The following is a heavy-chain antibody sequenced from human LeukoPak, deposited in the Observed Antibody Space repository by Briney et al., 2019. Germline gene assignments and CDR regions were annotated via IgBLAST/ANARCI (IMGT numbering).Heavy chain of an antibody. CDR1: GGSISSSY. CDR2: IYYSGST. CDR3: ARGYTSGWLIGY. V-gene: IGHV4-59*08. Sequence: PSETLSLTCTVSGGSISSSYWNWIRQPPGKGLEWIGHIYYSGSTNYNPSLNSRVTMSVDTSTNQFSLKLSSVTAADTAVYYCARGYTSGWLIGYWGQGTLVTASS. J-gene: IGHJ4*02. D-gene: IGHD6-19*01.